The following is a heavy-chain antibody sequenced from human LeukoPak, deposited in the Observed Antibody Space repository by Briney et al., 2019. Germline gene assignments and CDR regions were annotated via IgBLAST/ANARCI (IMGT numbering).Heavy chain of an antibody. V-gene: IGHV3-30-3*01. J-gene: IGHJ4*02. CDR1: GFTFSSYA. D-gene: IGHD1-26*01. Sequence: PGGSLRLSCAASGFTFSSYAMHWVRQAPGKGLEWVAVISYDGSNKYYADSVKGRFTISRDNSKNTLYLQMNSLRAEDTAVYYCARDTASRLVGALFDYWGQGTLVTVSS. CDR2: ISYDGSNK. CDR3: ARDTASRLVGALFDY.